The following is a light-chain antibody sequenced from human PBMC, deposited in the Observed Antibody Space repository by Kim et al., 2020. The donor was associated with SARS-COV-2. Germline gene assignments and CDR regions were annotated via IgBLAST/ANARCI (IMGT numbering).Light chain of an antibody. CDR3: QQSYSTPST. CDR2: AAS. J-gene: IGKJ5*01. Sequence: ASVGDRVTITCRASQSIRSYLSGYQQKAGKAPKLLIYAASSVQSGVPARFSGSGSGTDCTLNISSQQPEDFATYDCQQSYSTPSTFGQGTRLEIK. V-gene: IGKV1-39*01. CDR1: QSIRSY.